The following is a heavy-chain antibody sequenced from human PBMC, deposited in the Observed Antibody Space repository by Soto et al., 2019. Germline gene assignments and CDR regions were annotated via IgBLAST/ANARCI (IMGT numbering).Heavy chain of an antibody. CDR1: GFTFSTYA. J-gene: IGHJ6*02. CDR3: VLNWMTAYTPGRPKKKDYYHYGLNV. CDR2: ISGSGVNT. V-gene: IGHV3-23*01. D-gene: IGHD3-10*01. Sequence: EVQLLESGGGLVQPGGSLRLSCAASGFTFSTYAMNWVRQAPGKGLEWVSGISGSGVNTYYADSVKGRFTISRDNSKGTLSLQLNSLRAEDTAVYYCVLNWMTAYTPGRPKKKDYYHYGLNVWGHGTTVIVSS.